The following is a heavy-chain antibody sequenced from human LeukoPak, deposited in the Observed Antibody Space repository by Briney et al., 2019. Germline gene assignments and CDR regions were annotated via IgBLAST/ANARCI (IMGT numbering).Heavy chain of an antibody. J-gene: IGHJ4*02. CDR1: GCTFTDYY. CDR3: ARGGYCTSRSCFLPDY. D-gene: IGHD2-2*01. CDR2: INPDSGDT. V-gene: IGHV1-2*02. Sequence: ASVKVSCKASGCTFTDYYIHWVRQAPGQGLEWMGWINPDSGDTKYAQKSQDRVTMTTDTSISTAYMELSRLRSDDTAVYYCARGGYCTSRSCFLPDYWGQGTLVTVSS.